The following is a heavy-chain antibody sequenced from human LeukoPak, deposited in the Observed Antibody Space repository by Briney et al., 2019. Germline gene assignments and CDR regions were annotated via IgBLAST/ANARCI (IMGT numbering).Heavy chain of an antibody. CDR1: GFTFSSYG. D-gene: IGHD1-26*01. CDR2: ISGSGGST. Sequence: GGSLRLSCAASGFTFSSYGMSWVRQAPGKGLEWVSAISGSGGSTYYADSVKGRFTISRDNSKNTLYLQMNSLRSEDTAVYYWARGVGGATRGIYYYYYMDVWGKGTTVTVSS. CDR3: ARGVGGATRGIYYYYYMDV. V-gene: IGHV3-23*01. J-gene: IGHJ6*03.